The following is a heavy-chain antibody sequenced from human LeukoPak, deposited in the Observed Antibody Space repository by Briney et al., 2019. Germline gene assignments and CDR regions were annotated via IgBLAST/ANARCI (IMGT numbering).Heavy chain of an antibody. J-gene: IGHJ4*02. CDR2: INHSGST. CDR3: ARGHMVARKFGNYYFDY. V-gene: IGHV4-34*01. Sequence: SETLSLTCAVYGGSFSGYYWCWIRQPPGKGLEWIGEINHSGSTNYNPSLKSRVTISVDTSKNQFSLKLSSVTAADTAVYYCARGHMVARKFGNYYFDYWGQGTLVTVSS. D-gene: IGHD3-16*01. CDR1: GGSFSGYY.